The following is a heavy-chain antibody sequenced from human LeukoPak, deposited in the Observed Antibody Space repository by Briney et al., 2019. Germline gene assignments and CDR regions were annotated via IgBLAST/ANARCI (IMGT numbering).Heavy chain of an antibody. CDR2: IKSKTDGGTT. D-gene: IGHD2-15*01. CDR1: GFTFSNAW. Sequence: AGGSLRLSCAASGFTFSNAWMSWVRQAPGKGLEWVGCIKSKTDGGTTDYAAPVKGRFTISRDDSKNTLYLQMNSLKTEDTAVYYCTTDGIVVVAATPDYWGQGTLVTVSS. J-gene: IGHJ4*02. V-gene: IGHV3-15*01. CDR3: TTDGIVVVAATPDY.